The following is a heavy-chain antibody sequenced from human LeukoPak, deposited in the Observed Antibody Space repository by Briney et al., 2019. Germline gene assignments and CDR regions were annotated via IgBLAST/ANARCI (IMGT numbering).Heavy chain of an antibody. J-gene: IGHJ4*02. CDR1: GGSISSYY. D-gene: IGHD5-18*01. V-gene: IGHV4-34*01. CDR2: INHSGST. CDR3: ARDVDTAPDY. Sequence: SETLSLTCTVSGGSISSYYWSWIRQPPGKGLEWIGEINHSGSTNYNPPLKSRVTISVDTSKNQFSLKLSSVTAADTAVYYCARDVDTAPDYWGQGTLVTVSS.